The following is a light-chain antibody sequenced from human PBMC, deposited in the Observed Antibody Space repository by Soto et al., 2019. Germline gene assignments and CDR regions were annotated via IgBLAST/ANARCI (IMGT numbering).Light chain of an antibody. Sequence: QYVLTQPPSVSGAPGQRVTISCTGSSSNIGAGYDVHWYQQLPGTAPKLVIYANDNRPSGVPDRFSGSKSGTSASLAITGLQAEDEADYYCQSYDNSLSGSLVFGTGTKLTVL. V-gene: IGLV1-40*01. J-gene: IGLJ1*01. CDR2: AND. CDR1: SSNIGAGYD. CDR3: QSYDNSLSGSLV.